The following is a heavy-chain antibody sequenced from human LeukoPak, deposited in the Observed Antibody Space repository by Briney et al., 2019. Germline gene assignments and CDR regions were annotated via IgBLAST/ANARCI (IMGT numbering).Heavy chain of an antibody. D-gene: IGHD3-3*01. CDR1: GYSFSDYW. CDR3: AKRVGGGVLDY. J-gene: IGHJ4*02. CDR2: MYPGDSDI. V-gene: IGHV5-51*01. Sequence: GESLKISCQGSGYSFSDYWIGWVRQMPGKGLEWMGIMYPGDSDIRYSPSFQGLVTMSADKSISTAYLQWSSLKASDTAMYYCAKRVGGGVLDYWGQGTLVTVSS.